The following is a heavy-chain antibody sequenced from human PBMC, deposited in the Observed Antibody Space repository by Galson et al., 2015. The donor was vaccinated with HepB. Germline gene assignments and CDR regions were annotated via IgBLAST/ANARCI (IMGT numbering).Heavy chain of an antibody. CDR1: GYTFTSYY. D-gene: IGHD1-1*01. CDR3: AGAGGGWNDRSNYYYCGMDV. Sequence: SVKVSCKASGYTFTSYYMHWVRQAPGQGLEWMGIINPSGGSTSYAQKFQGRVTMTRDTSTSTVYMELSSLRSEDTAVYYCAGAGGGWNDRSNYYYCGMDVWGPGTTVTVSS. V-gene: IGHV1-46*01. J-gene: IGHJ6*02. CDR2: INPSGGST.